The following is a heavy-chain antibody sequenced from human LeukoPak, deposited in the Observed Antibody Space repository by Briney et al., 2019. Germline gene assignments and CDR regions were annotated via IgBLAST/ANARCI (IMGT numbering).Heavy chain of an antibody. CDR2: ISAYNGNT. CDR3: ARDLMSIAVAGFDY. D-gene: IGHD6-19*01. J-gene: IGHJ4*02. V-gene: IGHV1-18*01. CDR1: GYTFTSYG. Sequence: ASVKVSCKASGYTFTSYGISWVRQAPGQGLEWMGWISAYNGNTNYAQKLQGRVTMTTDTSTSTAYMELRSLRSDDTAVYYCARDLMSIAVAGFDYWGQGTLVTVSS.